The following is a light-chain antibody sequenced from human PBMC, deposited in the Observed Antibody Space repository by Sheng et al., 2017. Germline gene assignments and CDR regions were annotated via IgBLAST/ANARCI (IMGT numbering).Light chain of an antibody. J-gene: IGLJ3*02. CDR1: KLGDKY. CDR3: QVWDGSNVV. V-gene: IGLV3-1*01. CDR2: QDG. Sequence: SYELTQPPSVSVSPGQTASITCSGDKLGDKYACWYHQRPGQSPELVIYQDGQRPSGIPERISGSSSGNTATLTISGTQPMDEGDYYCQVWDGSNVVLGGGTRLTVL.